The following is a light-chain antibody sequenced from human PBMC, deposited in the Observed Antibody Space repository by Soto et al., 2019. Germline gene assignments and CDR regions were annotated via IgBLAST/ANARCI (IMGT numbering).Light chain of an antibody. J-gene: IGLJ1*01. CDR3: CSYAGSSTFA. CDR2: EGS. V-gene: IGLV2-23*01. CDR1: SSDVGSYNL. Sequence: QSALTQPASVSGSPGQSITISCTGTSSDVGSYNLVSWYQQHPGKAPKLMIYEGSKRPSGVSNRFSGSKSGNTASLTISGLHAEDEADYYCCSYAGSSTFAFGTGTKLTVL.